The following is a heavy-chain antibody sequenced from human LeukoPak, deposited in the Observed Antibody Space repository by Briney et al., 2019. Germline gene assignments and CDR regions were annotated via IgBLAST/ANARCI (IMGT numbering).Heavy chain of an antibody. Sequence: GGSLRLSCAASGFTFSSYEMNWVRQAPGKGLEWVSYISSSGGTIYYADSVKGRFTISRDNAKNSLYLQMNSLRAEDTAVYYCASLYSSSWYGGGIVRTMDVWGQGTTVTVSS. CDR2: ISSSGGTI. J-gene: IGHJ6*02. CDR3: ASLYSSSWYGGGIVRTMDV. CDR1: GFTFSSYE. V-gene: IGHV3-48*03. D-gene: IGHD6-13*01.